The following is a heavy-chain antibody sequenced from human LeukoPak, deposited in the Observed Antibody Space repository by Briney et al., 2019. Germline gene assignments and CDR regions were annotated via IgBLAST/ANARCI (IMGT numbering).Heavy chain of an antibody. CDR1: GFYFSSYS. D-gene: IGHD1-1*01. Sequence: GGSLRLSCGASGFYFSSYSMNWVRQSPGKGLEWVSSINSGSTYMYYADSVKGRFIISRDNAKNSLHLQMDSLRAEDTAVYFCARVEATTGRNYHYYYMDVWGKGTTVTVSS. J-gene: IGHJ6*03. CDR2: INSGSTYM. CDR3: ARVEATTGRNYHYYYMDV. V-gene: IGHV3-21*01.